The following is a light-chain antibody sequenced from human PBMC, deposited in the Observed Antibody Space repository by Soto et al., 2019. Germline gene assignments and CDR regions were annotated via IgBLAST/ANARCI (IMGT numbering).Light chain of an antibody. CDR1: QSISTS. V-gene: IGKV1-5*03. CDR2: KAS. J-gene: IGKJ4*01. Sequence: DIQMTQSPSTLSASAGDRVTITCRASQSISTSLAWYQQKPGKAPTVLIYKASSLQTGVPSRFSCSGSGTEFTLTISSLQPDDFATYYFQQYNSYPVTFGGGTKVEIK. CDR3: QQYNSYPVT.